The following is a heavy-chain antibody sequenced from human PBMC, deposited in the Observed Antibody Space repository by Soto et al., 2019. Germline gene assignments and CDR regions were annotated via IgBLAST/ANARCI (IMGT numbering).Heavy chain of an antibody. Sequence: PSATLSLTCTVSGDTIYSDNYYWTWIRQPPGRGLELIAYIYYSGKTYYNPSLTSRTIISVDTSKNQFSLRLSSVTAADTAVYYCATQEVGGTYVYTFDPWGQGTLVTVS. D-gene: IGHD1-26*01. V-gene: IGHV4-30-4*01. CDR3: ATQEVGGTYVYTFDP. CDR1: GDTIYSDNYY. CDR2: IYYSGKT. J-gene: IGHJ5*02.